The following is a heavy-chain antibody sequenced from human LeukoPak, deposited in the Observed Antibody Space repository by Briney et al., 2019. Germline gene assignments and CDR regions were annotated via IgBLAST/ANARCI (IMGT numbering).Heavy chain of an antibody. Sequence: PSETLSRTCAVYGGSFSGYYWSWIRQPPGKGLEWIGEINHSGSTNYNPSLKSRVTISVDTSKNQFSLKLSSVTAADTAVYYCARGQIVVVPAATVYDYWGQGTLVTVSS. D-gene: IGHD2-2*01. CDR3: ARGQIVVVPAATVYDY. J-gene: IGHJ4*02. CDR2: INHSGST. V-gene: IGHV4-34*01. CDR1: GGSFSGYY.